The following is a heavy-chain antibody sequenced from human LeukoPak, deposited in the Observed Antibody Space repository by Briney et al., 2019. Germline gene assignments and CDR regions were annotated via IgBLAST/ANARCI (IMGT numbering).Heavy chain of an antibody. CDR1: GFTVSSNY. D-gene: IGHD1-14*01. Sequence: GGSLRLSCAASGFTVSSNYMSWVRQAPGKGLEWVSVIYSGGSTYYADSVKGRFAISRDNSKNTLYLQMNSLRAEDTAVYYCAIEPTGNPFDYWGQGTLVTVSS. J-gene: IGHJ4*02. V-gene: IGHV3-53*01. CDR3: AIEPTGNPFDY. CDR2: IYSGGST.